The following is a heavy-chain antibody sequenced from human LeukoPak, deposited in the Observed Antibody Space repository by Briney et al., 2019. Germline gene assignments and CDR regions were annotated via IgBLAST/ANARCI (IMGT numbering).Heavy chain of an antibody. CDR1: GGSFSGYY. CDR3: ARRSGAVADY. J-gene: IGHJ4*02. Sequence: PSETLSLTCAVYGGSFSGYYWSWIRQPPGKGLEWIGEINHSGSTNYNPSLKSRVTISVDTSKNQFSLKLSSVTAADTAVYYCARRSGAVADYWGQGTLVTVSS. D-gene: IGHD6-19*01. CDR2: INHSGST. V-gene: IGHV4-34*01.